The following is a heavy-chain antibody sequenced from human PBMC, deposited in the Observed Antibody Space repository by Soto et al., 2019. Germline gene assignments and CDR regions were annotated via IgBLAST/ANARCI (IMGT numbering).Heavy chain of an antibody. CDR3: ARGPKRVVVAATGYYDSSGYYDCFDY. V-gene: IGHV1-69*13. Sequence: ASVKVSCKASGGTFSSYAISWVRQAPGQGLEWMGGIIPIFGTANYAQKFQGRVTITADESTSTAYMELSSLRSEDTAVYYCARGPKRVVVAATGYYDSSGYYDCFDYWGQGTLVTVSS. CDR2: IIPIFGTA. J-gene: IGHJ4*02. D-gene: IGHD3-22*01. CDR1: GGTFSSYA.